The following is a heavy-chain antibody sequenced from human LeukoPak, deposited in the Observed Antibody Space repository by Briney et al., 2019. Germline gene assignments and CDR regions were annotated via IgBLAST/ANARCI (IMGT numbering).Heavy chain of an antibody. CDR2: IYYSGST. CDR3: ATSGDCGGDCYSGYYFDY. Sequence: SQTLSLTCNVSGGSISSGGYYWTWIRQHPGKGLEWIGYIYYSGSTYYNPSLKSRLTISVDTSKNQFSLKLSSVTAADTAVYYCATSGDCGGDCYSGYYFDYWGQGTLVTVSS. V-gene: IGHV4-31*03. D-gene: IGHD2-21*02. J-gene: IGHJ4*02. CDR1: GGSISSGGYY.